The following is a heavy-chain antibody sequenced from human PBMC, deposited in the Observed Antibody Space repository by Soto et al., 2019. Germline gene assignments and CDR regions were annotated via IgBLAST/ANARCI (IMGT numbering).Heavy chain of an antibody. CDR3: ARGSPWEYCTNGVCNVENTTPFDY. CDR2: ISYDGSNK. CDR1: GFTFSSYA. Sequence: GGSLRLSCAASGFTFSSYAMHWVRQAPGKGLEWVAVISYDGSNKYYADSVKGRFTISRDNSKNTLYLQMNSLRAEDTAVYYCARGSPWEYCTNGVCNVENTTPFDYWGQGTLVTVSS. J-gene: IGHJ4*02. V-gene: IGHV3-30-3*01. D-gene: IGHD2-8*01.